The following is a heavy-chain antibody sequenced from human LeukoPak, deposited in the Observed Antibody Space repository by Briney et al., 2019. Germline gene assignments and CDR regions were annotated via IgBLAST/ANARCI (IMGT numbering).Heavy chain of an antibody. CDR1: GGSISSYY. J-gene: IGHJ4*02. D-gene: IGHD6-13*01. V-gene: IGHV4-59*06. CDR3: AREGLGIAAANI. CDR2: IYYSGST. Sequence: SETLSLTCTVSGGSISSYYWSWIRQPPGKGLEWIGYIYYSGSTYYNPSLKSRVTISVDTSKNQFSLKLSSVTAADTAVYYCAREGLGIAAANIWGQGTLVTVSS.